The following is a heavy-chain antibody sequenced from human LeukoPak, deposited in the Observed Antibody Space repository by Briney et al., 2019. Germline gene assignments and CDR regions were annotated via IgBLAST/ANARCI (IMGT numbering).Heavy chain of an antibody. Sequence: PGGSLRLSCAASGFTFNSYAMTWVRQAPGKGLEWVSAISGSGDTTYYADSVKGPFTISRDNSKNTLYLQMNSLRAEDTAIYYCAKDLKSSWPRGPFDYWGQGTLVTVSS. CDR3: AKDLKSSWPRGPFDY. D-gene: IGHD6-13*01. V-gene: IGHV3-23*01. CDR2: ISGSGDTT. CDR1: GFTFNSYA. J-gene: IGHJ4*02.